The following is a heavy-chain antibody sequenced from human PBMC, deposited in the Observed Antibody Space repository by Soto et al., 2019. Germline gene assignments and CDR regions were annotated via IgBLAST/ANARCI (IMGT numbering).Heavy chain of an antibody. V-gene: IGHV6-1*01. D-gene: IGHD1-26*01. CDR2: TYYRSKWYY. J-gene: IGHJ4*01. Sequence: SQTLSLTCAITWDSVSSNSAVWSWVRQSPSRGLEWLGRTYYRSKWYYEYAVSVRGRITINPDTSKNQYSLQLNSVTPEDTAVYFCARGEQYSGRIFDYCGQVTLVTFCS. CDR1: WDSVSSNSAV. CDR3: ARGEQYSGRIFDY.